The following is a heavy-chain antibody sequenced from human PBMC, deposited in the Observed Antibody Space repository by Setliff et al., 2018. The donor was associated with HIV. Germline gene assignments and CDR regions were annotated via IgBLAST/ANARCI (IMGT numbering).Heavy chain of an antibody. D-gene: IGHD2-15*01. CDR2: IYYSGST. V-gene: IGHV4-59*12. Sequence: SETLSLTCTVSGGSISSYYWSWIRQPPGKGLEWIGYIYYSGSTTYNPSLKSRVTMSVDTSKNQFSLKLTSVTASDTAVYCCARDSGSYYGMDVWGQGTAVTVSS. J-gene: IGHJ6*02. CDR3: ARDSGSYYGMDV. CDR1: GGSISSYY.